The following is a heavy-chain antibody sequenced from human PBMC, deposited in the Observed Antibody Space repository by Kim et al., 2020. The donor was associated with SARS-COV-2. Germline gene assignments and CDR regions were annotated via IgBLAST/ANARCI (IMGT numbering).Heavy chain of an antibody. Sequence: SVKVSCKASGGTFSSYAISWVRQAPGQGLEWMGGIIPIFGTANYAQKFQGRVTITADESTSTAYMELSSLRSEDTAVYYCARAAMERHGCPEYWGQGTLVTVSS. V-gene: IGHV1-69*13. CDR3: ARAAMERHGCPEY. D-gene: IGHD1-26*01. J-gene: IGHJ4*02. CDR2: IIPIFGTA. CDR1: GGTFSSYA.